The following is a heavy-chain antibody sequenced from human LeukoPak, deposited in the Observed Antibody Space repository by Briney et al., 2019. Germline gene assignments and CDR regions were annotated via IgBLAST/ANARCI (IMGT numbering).Heavy chain of an antibody. CDR3: ARHDSSGLYNAFDI. CDR2: INHGGST. D-gene: IGHD3-22*01. J-gene: IGHJ3*02. CDR1: GGSFSGYY. V-gene: IGHV4-34*01. Sequence: PSETLSLTCVVYGGSFSGYYWSWIRQPPGKGLEWIGEINHGGSTNYNPSHKSRVTISLDTSKNQFSLKLSSVTAADTAVYYCARHDSSGLYNAFDIWGQGTMVTVSS.